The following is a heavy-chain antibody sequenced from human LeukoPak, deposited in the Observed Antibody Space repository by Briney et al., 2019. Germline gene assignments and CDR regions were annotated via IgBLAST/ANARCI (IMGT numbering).Heavy chain of an antibody. CDR3: AKEHYDFWSGSFYYYYGMDV. CDR1: GFTFSSYA. Sequence: GGSLSLSCAASGFTFSSYAMSWVRQAPGKGLEWVSAISGSGGSTYYADSVKGRFTISRDNSKNTLYLQMNSLRAEDTAVYYCAKEHYDFWSGSFYYYYGMDVWGQGTTVTVSS. D-gene: IGHD3-3*01. J-gene: IGHJ6*02. CDR2: ISGSGGST. V-gene: IGHV3-23*01.